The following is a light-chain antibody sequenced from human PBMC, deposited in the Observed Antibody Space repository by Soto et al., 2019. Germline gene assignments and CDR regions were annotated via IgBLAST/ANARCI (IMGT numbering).Light chain of an antibody. V-gene: IGLV8-61*01. CDR3: VLYMKGDIRV. Sequence: QTVVTQEASLSVSPGGTVTLTCGLTSGSVSSRYYPSWYRQDPGQTPRTLIYSGDIRSSGVPVRFSGSILGSKAAHTITGAQADDESVYYCVLYMKGDIRVFGGGTKLTVL. CDR1: SGSVSSRYY. J-gene: IGLJ2*01. CDR2: SGD.